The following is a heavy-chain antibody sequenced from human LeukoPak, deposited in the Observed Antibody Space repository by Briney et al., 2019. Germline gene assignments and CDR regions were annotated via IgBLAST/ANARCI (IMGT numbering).Heavy chain of an antibody. CDR2: ISSSSSYI. CDR3: ARDAGYSSGWYRFDP. J-gene: IGHJ5*02. Sequence: ETLSLTCTVSGYSISSGYYWGWIRQPPGKGLEWVSSISSSSSYIYYADSVKGRFTISRDNAKNSLYLQMNSLRAEDTAVYYCARDAGYSSGWYRFDPWGQGTLVIVSS. CDR1: GYSISSGYY. V-gene: IGHV3-21*01. D-gene: IGHD6-19*01.